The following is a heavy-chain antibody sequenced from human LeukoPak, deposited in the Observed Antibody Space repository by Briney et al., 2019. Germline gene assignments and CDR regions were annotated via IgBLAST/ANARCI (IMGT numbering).Heavy chain of an antibody. CDR1: GFTFSTYS. Sequence: PGGSLRLSCAASGFTFSTYSMNWVRQAPGKGLEWVSSISSGTSYIYYADSMKGRFTISRDNAKNSLYLQMNSLRAEDTAVYYCARDHMDPRLGAFDMWGQGTMVTVSS. D-gene: IGHD1-26*01. CDR3: ARDHMDPRLGAFDM. V-gene: IGHV3-21*01. J-gene: IGHJ3*02. CDR2: ISSGTSYI.